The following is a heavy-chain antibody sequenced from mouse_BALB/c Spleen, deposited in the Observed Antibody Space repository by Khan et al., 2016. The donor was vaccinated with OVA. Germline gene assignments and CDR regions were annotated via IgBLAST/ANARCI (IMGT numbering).Heavy chain of an antibody. D-gene: IGHD1-1*01. V-gene: IGHV3-2*02. J-gene: IGHJ2*01. CDR1: GYSITSGYA. CDR3: ARGNYYGYYFDY. Sequence: VQLKESGPGLVKPSQSLSLTCTVTGYSITSGYAWNWIRQFPGNKLEWMGYISYSGVTSHTPSLKSRISITRDTSKNQFFLQFNSVTTEDTATYYCARGNYYGYYFDYWGHGTTLTVSS. CDR2: ISYSGVT.